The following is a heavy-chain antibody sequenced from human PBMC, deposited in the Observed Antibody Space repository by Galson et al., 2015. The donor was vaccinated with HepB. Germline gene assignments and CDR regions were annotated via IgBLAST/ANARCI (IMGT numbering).Heavy chain of an antibody. Sequence: SLRLSCAASRFTFSDFDMSWVRQAPGKGLEWVSGISYSGDDTYYAESVKGRFTISRDNSKNALFLQMSSPRAEDTAVYYCAKRHIIVVGSAHYGAAYDIWGQGTMVTVFS. D-gene: IGHD2-15*01. V-gene: IGHV3-23*01. J-gene: IGHJ3*02. CDR1: RFTFSDFD. CDR3: AKRHIIVVGSAHYGAAYDI. CDR2: ISYSGDDT.